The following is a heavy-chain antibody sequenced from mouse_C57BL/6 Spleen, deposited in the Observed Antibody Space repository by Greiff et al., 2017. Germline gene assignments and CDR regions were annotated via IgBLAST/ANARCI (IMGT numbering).Heavy chain of an antibody. D-gene: IGHD2-3*01. Sequence: QVHVKQPGAELVMPGASVKLSCKASGYTFTSYWMHWVKQRPGQGLEWIGEIDPSDSYTNYNQKFKGKSTLTVDKSSSTAYMQLSSLTSEDSAVYYCARSEDGYYRYFDYWGQGTTLTVSS. V-gene: IGHV1-69*01. CDR1: GYTFTSYW. CDR3: ARSEDGYYRYFDY. J-gene: IGHJ2*01. CDR2: IDPSDSYT.